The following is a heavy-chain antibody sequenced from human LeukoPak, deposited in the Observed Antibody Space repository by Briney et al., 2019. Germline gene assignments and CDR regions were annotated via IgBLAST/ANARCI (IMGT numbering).Heavy chain of an antibody. CDR2: IYYDGSDK. CDR1: GFTFSSYG. V-gene: IGHV3-33*01. J-gene: IGHJ4*02. Sequence: PGGSLRLSCAASGFTFSSYGMHWVRQAPGKGLEWVAIIYYDGSDKYYADSVKGRFTISRDNAKNTLYLQMNSLRAEDTAVYYCARDRIEHSYGTGFDYWGQGSLVTVSS. D-gene: IGHD5-18*01. CDR3: ARDRIEHSYGTGFDY.